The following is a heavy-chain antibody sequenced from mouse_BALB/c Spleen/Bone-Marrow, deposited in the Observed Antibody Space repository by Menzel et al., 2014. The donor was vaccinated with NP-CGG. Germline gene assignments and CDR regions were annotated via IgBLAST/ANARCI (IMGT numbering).Heavy chain of an antibody. Sequence: LVESGAELVRPGASVKLSCKASGYTFTSYWINWVKQRPGQGLEWIGNIYPSDSYTNYNQKFKDKATLTEDRSSSTAYMQLSSPTSEDSAVYYCTRPGYFYGSGPYAMDYWGQGTSVTVSS. D-gene: IGHD1-1*01. CDR2: IYPSDSYT. V-gene: IGHV1-69*02. J-gene: IGHJ4*01. CDR1: GYTFTSYW. CDR3: TRPGYFYGSGPYAMDY.